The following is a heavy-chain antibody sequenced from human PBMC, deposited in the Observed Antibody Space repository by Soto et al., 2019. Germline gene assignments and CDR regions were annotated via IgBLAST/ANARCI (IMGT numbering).Heavy chain of an antibody. J-gene: IGHJ6*02. Sequence: GGSLRLSCAASGFTFSSYEMNWVRQAPGKGLEWVSYISSSGSTIYYADSVKGRFTISRDNAKNSLYLQVNSLRAEDTAVYYCAREKLAVAGGGMDVWGQGTTVTVSS. CDR3: AREKLAVAGGGMDV. CDR1: GFTFSSYE. D-gene: IGHD6-19*01. V-gene: IGHV3-48*03. CDR2: ISSSGSTI.